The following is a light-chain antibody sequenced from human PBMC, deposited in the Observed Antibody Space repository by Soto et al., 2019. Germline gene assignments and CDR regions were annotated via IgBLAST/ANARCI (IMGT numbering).Light chain of an antibody. Sequence: QSVLTQPPSASGTPGQRVTISCSGSTSNVGRNSVTWYQHLPGTAPKLLIHNDDQRPSGVPDRFSGSRSGTSGSLVISGLQSADEGDYYCAAWDDSLDGPWVFGGGTKLTVL. V-gene: IGLV1-44*01. CDR3: AAWDDSLDGPWV. CDR2: NDD. CDR1: TSNVGRNS. J-gene: IGLJ3*02.